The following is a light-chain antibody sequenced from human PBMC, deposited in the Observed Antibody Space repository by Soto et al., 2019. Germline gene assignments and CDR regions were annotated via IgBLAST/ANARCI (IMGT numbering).Light chain of an antibody. CDR1: SSDVGGYNY. J-gene: IGLJ1*01. CDR2: DVS. V-gene: IGLV2-14*01. CDR3: SSYTSSSTLRGV. Sequence: CVLPQAASGSGVPGQSITISCTGTSSDVGGYNYVSWYQQHPGRAPKLMIYDVSNRPSGISNRFSGSKSGNTASLTISGLQAEDEADYYCSSYTSSSTLRGVFGTGTKVTVL.